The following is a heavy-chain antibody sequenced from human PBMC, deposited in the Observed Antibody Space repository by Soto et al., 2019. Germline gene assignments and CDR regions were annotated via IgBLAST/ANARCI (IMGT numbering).Heavy chain of an antibody. CDR3: AKERGD. CDR2: ISYDGSNK. Sequence: VQLVESGGGLVKPGGSLRLSCAASGFTFSNAWMSWVRQAPGKGLEWVAVISYDGSNKYYADSVKGRFTISKDNSKNTLYLQMNSLRAEDTAVYYCAKERGDWGQGTLVTVSS. V-gene: IGHV3-30*18. J-gene: IGHJ4*02. CDR1: GFTFSNAW.